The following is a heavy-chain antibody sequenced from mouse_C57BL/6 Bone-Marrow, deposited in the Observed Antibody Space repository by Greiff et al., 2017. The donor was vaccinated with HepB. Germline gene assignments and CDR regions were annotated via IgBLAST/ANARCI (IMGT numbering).Heavy chain of an antibody. CDR2: IDPSDSET. CDR1: GYTFTSYW. J-gene: IGHJ2*01. CDR3: ARSADLEGY. Sequence: QVQLQQPGAELVRPGSSVKLSCKASGYTFTSYWMHWVKQRPIQGLEWIGNIDPSDSETHYNQKFKDKATLTVDKSSSTAYMQLSSLTSEDSAFYYCARSADLEGYWGQGTTLTVSS. V-gene: IGHV1-52*01.